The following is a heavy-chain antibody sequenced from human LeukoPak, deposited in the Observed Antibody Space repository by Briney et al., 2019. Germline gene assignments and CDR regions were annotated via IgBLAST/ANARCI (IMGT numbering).Heavy chain of an antibody. CDR1: GFSFRTYA. D-gene: IGHD3-22*01. CDR3: AKVRHYYYDSSGTKGWFDY. V-gene: IGHV3-23*01. Sequence: PGGSLRLSCAASGFSFRTYAMNWVRQAPGKGLEWVSGISGSGDTTHYADSVKGRFTISRDNSKNTLYLQMNSLRAEDTAVYYCAKVRHYYYDSSGTKGWFDYWGQGTLVTVSS. CDR2: ISGSGDTT. J-gene: IGHJ4*02.